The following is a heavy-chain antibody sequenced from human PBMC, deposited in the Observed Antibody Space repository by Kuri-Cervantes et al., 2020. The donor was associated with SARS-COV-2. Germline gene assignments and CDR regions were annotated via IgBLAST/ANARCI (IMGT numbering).Heavy chain of an antibody. V-gene: IGHV3-66*02. CDR3: ASTDTAPSQYMDV. J-gene: IGHJ6*03. CDR2: IYSCGST. CDR1: GFTVSSNY. Sequence: GESLKISCAASGFTVSSNYMSWVRQAPGKGLEWVSVIYSCGSTYYADSVKGRFTISRDNSKNTLYLQMNSLRAEDTAVYYCASTDTAPSQYMDVWGKGTTVTVSS. D-gene: IGHD5-18*01.